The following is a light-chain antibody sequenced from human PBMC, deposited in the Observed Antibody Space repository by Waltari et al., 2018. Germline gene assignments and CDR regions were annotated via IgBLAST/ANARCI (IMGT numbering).Light chain of an antibody. CDR3: QQYYNWPPFT. CDR2: DAS. V-gene: IGKV3-11*01. Sequence: EIVLTQSPATLSLSPGERATLSCRASQSVNEYLAWYQQIPGQAPRLLIYDASNRATGIPARFSGSGSGTDFTLTISSLEPEDFAIYYCQQYYNWPPFTFGPGTTVHIK. CDR1: QSVNEY. J-gene: IGKJ3*01.